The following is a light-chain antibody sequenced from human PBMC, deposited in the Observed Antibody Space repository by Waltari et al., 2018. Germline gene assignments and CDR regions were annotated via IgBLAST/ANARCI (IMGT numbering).Light chain of an antibody. J-gene: IGKJ2*01. CDR2: WVS. V-gene: IGKV4-1*01. Sequence: DIAMTQSPDSLALSLVERSTINCKSSQSVLYSSNNKDCLAWYQQKPGQPPKLLIYWVSTRESGVADRFSGSGSGTDFTLTISSLQTEDVALYYCQKDSSAPFTFGQGTALEIK. CDR1: QSVLYSSNNKDC. CDR3: QKDSSAPFT.